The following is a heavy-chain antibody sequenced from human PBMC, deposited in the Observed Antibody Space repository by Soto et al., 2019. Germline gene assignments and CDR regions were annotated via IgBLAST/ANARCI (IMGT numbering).Heavy chain of an antibody. CDR3: AKEGLSGSYSGDAFDI. CDR2: ISGSGGST. J-gene: IGHJ3*02. CDR1: GFAFDVHS. Sequence: GGSLRLSCEASGFAFDVHSMNWVRQVPGRGLEWVSAISGSGGSTYYADSVKGRFTISRDNSKNTLYLQMNSLRAEDTAVYYCAKEGLSGSYSGDAFDIWGQGTMVTVSS. D-gene: IGHD1-26*01. V-gene: IGHV3-23*01.